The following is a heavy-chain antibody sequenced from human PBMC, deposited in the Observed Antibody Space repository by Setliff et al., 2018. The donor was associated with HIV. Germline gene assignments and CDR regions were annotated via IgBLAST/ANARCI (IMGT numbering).Heavy chain of an antibody. D-gene: IGHD6-25*01. J-gene: IGHJ4*02. Sequence: ASVKVSCKASGYSFTTYAISWVRQAPGQGLEWMGWISAYNGNTLYAQKFQGRVTMTTDTSTSTAYMDLRSLRSDDTAVYYCAREKRSSTWLYSSGGTVDYWGLGALVTVSS. CDR3: AREKRSSTWLYSSGGTVDY. V-gene: IGHV1-18*01. CDR2: ISAYNGNT. CDR1: GYSFTTYA.